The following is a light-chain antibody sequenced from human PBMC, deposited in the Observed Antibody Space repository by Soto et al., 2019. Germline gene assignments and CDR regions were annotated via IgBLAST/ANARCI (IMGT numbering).Light chain of an antibody. V-gene: IGKV3-20*01. Sequence: EIVLTQSPGTLSLSPGDRATLSCRASQSVSSNLAWYQQKPGQTPRLLIYVASTRATGIPDRFSGSGSGTDFTLTISRLEPEDFAVYYCQQYGSSGTFGQGTKVDI. J-gene: IGKJ1*01. CDR2: VAS. CDR1: QSVSSN. CDR3: QQYGSSGT.